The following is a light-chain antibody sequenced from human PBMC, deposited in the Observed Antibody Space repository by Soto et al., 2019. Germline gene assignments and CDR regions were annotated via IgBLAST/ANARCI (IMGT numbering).Light chain of an antibody. CDR2: KAS. CDR1: QSISSW. J-gene: IGKJ2*01. V-gene: IGKV1-5*03. CDR3: QQYNSYPSYT. Sequence: DIQMTRSPSTLSASVGDRVTMPCRASQSISSWLAWYQQKPGKAPKLLIYKASSVESGFPSRFSGSGSGTEFTLTISSLQPDDFATYYCQQYNSYPSYTFGQGTKVDSK.